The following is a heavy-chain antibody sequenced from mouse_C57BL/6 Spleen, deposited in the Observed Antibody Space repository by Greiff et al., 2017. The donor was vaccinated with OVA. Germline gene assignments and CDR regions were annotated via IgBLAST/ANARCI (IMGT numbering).Heavy chain of an antibody. V-gene: IGHV1-69*01. CDR3: ARSGEGEAMDY. CDR2: IDPSDSYT. J-gene: IGHJ4*01. CDR1: GYTFTSYW. Sequence: QVQLQQPGAELVMPGASVKLSCKASGYTFTSYWMHWVKQRPGQGLEWIGEIDPSDSYTNYNQKFKGKSTLTVDKSSSTAYMQLSSLTSEDSAVYYCARSGEGEAMDYWGQGTSVTVSS. D-gene: IGHD3-1*01.